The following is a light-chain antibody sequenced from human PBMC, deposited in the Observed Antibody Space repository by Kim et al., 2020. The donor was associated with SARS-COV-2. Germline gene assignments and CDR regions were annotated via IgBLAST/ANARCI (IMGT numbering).Light chain of an antibody. J-gene: IGLJ1*01. CDR1: SSDVGGYNY. V-gene: IGLV2-14*03. CDR3: CSFIDTSTYV. CDR2: DVS. Sequence: QSALTKPASVSGSPGQSITISCTGTSSDVGGYNYVSWYQQHPGEVPKLMIYDVSKRPSGVSNRFSGSKSGNTASLTISGLQTEDEADYYCCSFIDTSTYVFGTGTKVTVL.